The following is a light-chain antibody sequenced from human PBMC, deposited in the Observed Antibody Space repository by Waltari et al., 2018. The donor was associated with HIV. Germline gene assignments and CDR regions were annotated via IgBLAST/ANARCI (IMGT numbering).Light chain of an antibody. CDR2: GAS. V-gene: IGKV1-39*01. CDR3: QQSHSGPRT. CDR1: QTVNNY. J-gene: IGKJ1*01. Sequence: DIQMTQSPSSLSAYIGDTVIIPCRAGQTVNNYLNWYQQTPGKAPKLLIYGASTLQRGVPSRFSGSGSGTDFTLTITGLQPDDYGTYYCQQSHSGPRTFGQGTKVEMK.